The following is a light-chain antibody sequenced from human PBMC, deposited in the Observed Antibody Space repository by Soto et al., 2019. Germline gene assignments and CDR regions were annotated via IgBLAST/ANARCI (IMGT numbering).Light chain of an antibody. Sequence: IEMTQSPATLSVSPGERATLSCRASQSVISNLVWYQQKPGQAPRLLIYGASTRVTGIPARFSGSGSGTEFTLTISSLQSEYFAVYYCQQYHNWWTFGQGTKVEIK. V-gene: IGKV3-15*01. J-gene: IGKJ1*01. CDR3: QQYHNWWT. CDR2: GAS. CDR1: QSVISN.